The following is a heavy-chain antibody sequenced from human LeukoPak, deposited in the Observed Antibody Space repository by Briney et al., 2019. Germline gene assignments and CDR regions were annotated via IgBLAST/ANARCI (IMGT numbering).Heavy chain of an antibody. Sequence: SETLSLTCAVYGGSFSGYYWSWIRQPPGKGLAWIGEINHSGSTNYNPSLKSRVTISVDTSKNQFSLKLSSVTAADTAVYYCARDGSYYDSSGYLLDAFDIWGQGTMVTVSS. D-gene: IGHD3-22*01. CDR2: INHSGST. J-gene: IGHJ3*02. CDR1: GGSFSGYY. CDR3: ARDGSYYDSSGYLLDAFDI. V-gene: IGHV4-34*01.